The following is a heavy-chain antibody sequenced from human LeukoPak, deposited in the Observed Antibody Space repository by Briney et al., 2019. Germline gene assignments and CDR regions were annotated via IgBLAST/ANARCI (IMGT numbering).Heavy chain of an antibody. V-gene: IGHV1-58*02. Sequence: EASVKVSCKASGFTFTSSAMQWVRQARGQRLEWIGWIVVGSGNTNYAQKFQERVTITRDMSTSTAYMELSSLRSEDTAVYYCAAEKRGGYSYGLVYWGQGTLVTVSS. CDR3: AAEKRGGYSYGLVY. D-gene: IGHD5-18*01. CDR1: GFTFTSSA. J-gene: IGHJ4*02. CDR2: IVVGSGNT.